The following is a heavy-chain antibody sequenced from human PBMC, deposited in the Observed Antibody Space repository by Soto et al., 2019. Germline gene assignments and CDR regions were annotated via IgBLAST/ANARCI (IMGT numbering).Heavy chain of an antibody. Sequence: EVPVVESGGGLVKPGGSLRLSCAASTSTFSTYGLTWVRQAPGKGLEWVSSISRDTTYMYYADSVRGRFTISRDNAKNSRYLPMSSLRTEDTAVYYCARGDSSGLNWFDPWGQGTLVTVSS. CDR3: ARGDSSGLNWFDP. V-gene: IGHV3-21*01. J-gene: IGHJ5*02. D-gene: IGHD6-19*01. CDR1: TSTFSTYG. CDR2: ISRDTTYM.